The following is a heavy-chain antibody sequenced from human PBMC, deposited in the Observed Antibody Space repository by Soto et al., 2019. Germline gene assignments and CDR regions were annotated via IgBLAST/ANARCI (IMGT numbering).Heavy chain of an antibody. CDR2: INPNSGGT. D-gene: IGHD6-19*01. CDR3: ARCRYSSGWYFDY. Sequence: ASVKVSCKASGYTFTGYYMHWVRQAPGQGLEWMGWINPNSGGTNYAQKFQGRVTMTRDTSISTAYMELSRLRSDDTAVYYCARCRYSSGWYFDYWGQGTLVTVSS. J-gene: IGHJ4*02. V-gene: IGHV1-2*02. CDR1: GYTFTGYY.